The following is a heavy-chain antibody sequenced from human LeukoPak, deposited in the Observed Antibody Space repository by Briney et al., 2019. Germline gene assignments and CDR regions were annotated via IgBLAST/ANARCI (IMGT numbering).Heavy chain of an antibody. D-gene: IGHD1-26*01. CDR3: ARGRFELPDY. CDR2: FYYRGTT. CDR1: GGSVSSGSYF. V-gene: IGHV4-61*01. Sequence: PSETLSLTCKVSGGSVSSGSYFWSWKRPPPGRGLEDIRYFYYRGTTKYNTSLKSLVTISVDTSKNQYPLDLTSVTAADTAVYYCARGRFELPDYWGQGAQVTVSS. J-gene: IGHJ4*02.